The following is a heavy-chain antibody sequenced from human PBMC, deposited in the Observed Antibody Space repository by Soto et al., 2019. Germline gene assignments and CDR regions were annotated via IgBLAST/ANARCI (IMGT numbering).Heavy chain of an antibody. J-gene: IGHJ3*02. CDR2: INTNSGGT. V-gene: IGHV1-2*04. Sequence: GASVKVSCKASGYTFTGYYLHWVRQAPGQGLEWMGWINTNSGGTNYAQNFEGWVTMTRDTSISTAYMELSRVRFDDTAVYYCARANMIVAPLDVFESWGQRTMVTVSS. CDR3: ARANMIVAPLDVFES. D-gene: IGHD3-22*01. CDR1: GYTFTGYY.